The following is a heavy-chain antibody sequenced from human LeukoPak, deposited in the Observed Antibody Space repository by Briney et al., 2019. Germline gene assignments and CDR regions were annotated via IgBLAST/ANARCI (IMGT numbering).Heavy chain of an antibody. Sequence: GGSLRLSCAASGFTFSLYDMHWVRQATGKSLEWVSGIGNEGSTFYTGSLKGRFTISRDNAKNSLYLQMNSLSAEDTAVYYCIRDLGLSHAYGAFDVWGQGALVTVSS. CDR3: IRDLGLSHAYGAFDV. J-gene: IGHJ3*01. CDR2: IGNEGST. CDR1: GFTFSLYD. V-gene: IGHV3-13*01. D-gene: IGHD3-16*01.